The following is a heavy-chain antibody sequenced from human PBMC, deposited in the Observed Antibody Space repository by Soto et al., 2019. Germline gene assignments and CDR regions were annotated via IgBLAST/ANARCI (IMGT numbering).Heavy chain of an antibody. V-gene: IGHV4-61*01. Sequence: SETLSLTCTVSGGSVSSGSYYWSWIRQPPGKGLEWIGYIYYSGSTNYNPSLKSRVTISVDTSKNQFSLKLSSVTAADTAVYYCARDRSPTPPAAFDLWGQGTMVTVSS. CDR3: ARDRSPTPPAAFDL. CDR2: IYYSGST. CDR1: GGSVSSGSYY. J-gene: IGHJ3*01. D-gene: IGHD2-15*01.